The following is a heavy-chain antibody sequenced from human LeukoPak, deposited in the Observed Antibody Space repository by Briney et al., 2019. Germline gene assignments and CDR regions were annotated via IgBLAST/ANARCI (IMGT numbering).Heavy chain of an antibody. J-gene: IGHJ6*02. V-gene: IGHV1-3*01. CDR2: INAGNGNT. D-gene: IGHD3-3*01. CDR3: ARDTNSDFWSGYYGMDV. Sequence: EASVKVSCKASGYTFTSYAMHWVRQAPGQRLEWMGWINAGNGNTKYSQKFQGRVTITRDTSASTAYMELSSLRSEDTAVYYCARDTNSDFWSGYYGMDVWGQGTTVTVSS. CDR1: GYTFTSYA.